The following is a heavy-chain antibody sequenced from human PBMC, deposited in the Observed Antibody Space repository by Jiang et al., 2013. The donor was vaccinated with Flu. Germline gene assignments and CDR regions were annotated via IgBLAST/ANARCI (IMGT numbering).Heavy chain of an antibody. CDR2: IYPGDSDT. V-gene: IGHV5-51*01. J-gene: IGHJ6*02. CDR3: ARTWVDFWSGYPSPNYYYGMDV. Sequence: MGIIYPGDSDTRYSPSFQGQVTISADKSISTAYLQWSSLKASDTAMYYCARTWVDFWSGYPSPNYYYGMDVWGQGTTVTVSS. D-gene: IGHD3-3*01.